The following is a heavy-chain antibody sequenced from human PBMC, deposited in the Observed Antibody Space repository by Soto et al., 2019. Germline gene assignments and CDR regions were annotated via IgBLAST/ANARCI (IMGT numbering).Heavy chain of an antibody. CDR3: AREGSSSGPDYEY. CDR2: TRNKANSYTT. Sequence: GGSLRLSCAASGFTFSDYYIDWVRQAPGKGLEWVGRTRNKANSYTTDYAAFVKGRFTISRDDSKNLIYLQMNSLKTEDTAVYYCAREGSSSGPDYEYWGQGTLVTVSS. CDR1: GFTFSDYY. V-gene: IGHV3-72*01. D-gene: IGHD3-22*01. J-gene: IGHJ4*02.